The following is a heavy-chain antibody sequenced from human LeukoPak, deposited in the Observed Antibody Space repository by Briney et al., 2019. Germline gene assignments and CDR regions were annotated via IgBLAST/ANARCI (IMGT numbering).Heavy chain of an antibody. CDR3: ARDFSGVAVAGLDYFDY. J-gene: IGHJ4*02. Sequence: GGSLRLSCAASGFPFSGYGMHWVRQAPGKGLEWVTFIRSDGSEKYYADSVKGRFTISRDNAKNSLYLQMNSLRAEDTAVYYCARDFSGVAVAGLDYFDYWGQGTLVTVSS. D-gene: IGHD6-19*01. CDR2: IRSDGSEK. V-gene: IGHV3-30*02. CDR1: GFPFSGYG.